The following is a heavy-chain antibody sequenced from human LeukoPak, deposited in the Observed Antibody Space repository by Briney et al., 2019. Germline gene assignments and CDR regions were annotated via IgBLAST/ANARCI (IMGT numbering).Heavy chain of an antibody. D-gene: IGHD3-3*01. V-gene: IGHV3-23*01. CDR2: ISGTAGST. J-gene: IGHJ4*02. Sequence: GGSLRLSCVASGFTFSSYAMSWVRQAPGKGLEWVSAISGTAGSTYYADSVKGRFTISRDNSKNTLYLQMNSLRAEDTAVYYCAKGDVASGYYVFDYWGQGTLVTVSS. CDR3: AKGDVASGYYVFDY. CDR1: GFTFSSYA.